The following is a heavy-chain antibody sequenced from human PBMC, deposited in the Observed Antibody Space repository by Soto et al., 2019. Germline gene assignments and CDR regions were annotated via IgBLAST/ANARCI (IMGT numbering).Heavy chain of an antibody. Sequence: SETLSLTCTVSGGSISSSSYYWGWIRQPPGKGLEWIGSIYYSGSTYYNPSLKSRVTISVDTSKNQFSLKLSSVTAADTAVYYCARHSYYYGSGSYSPFDYWGQGTLVTVSS. CDR2: IYYSGST. CDR3: ARHSYYYGSGSYSPFDY. CDR1: GGSISSSSYY. J-gene: IGHJ4*02. V-gene: IGHV4-39*01. D-gene: IGHD3-10*01.